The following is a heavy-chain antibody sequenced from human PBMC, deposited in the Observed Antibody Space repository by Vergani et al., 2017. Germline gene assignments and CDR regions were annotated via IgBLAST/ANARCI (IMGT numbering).Heavy chain of an antibody. D-gene: IGHD3-10*01. CDR3: ERDVAYGEIGAFDI. CDR1: GFTFSSYA. V-gene: IGHV3-33*08. CDR2: IGYDGSNK. Sequence: VQLLESGGGLVQPGGSLRLSCAASGFTFSSYAMSWVRQAPGKGLEWVAVIGYDGSNKYYAESVKGRLTISRDNSKNTLYLQMNSLRAEDTAVYYCERDVAYGEIGAFDIWGQGTMVTVSS. J-gene: IGHJ3*02.